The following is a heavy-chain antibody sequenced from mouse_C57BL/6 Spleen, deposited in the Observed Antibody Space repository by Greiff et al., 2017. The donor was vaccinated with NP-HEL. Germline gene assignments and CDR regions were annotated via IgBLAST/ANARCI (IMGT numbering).Heavy chain of an antibody. CDR3: TTTSSGPYYFDY. CDR1: GFNIKDDY. J-gene: IGHJ2*01. Sequence: EVQLQQSGAELVRPGASVKLSCTASGFNIKDDYMHWVKQRPEQGLERIGWIDPENGDTEYASKFQGKATITADTSSNTAYLHLSSLTSEDTAVYYCTTTSSGPYYFDYWGQGTTLTVSS. V-gene: IGHV14-4*01. D-gene: IGHD3-2*02. CDR2: IDPENGDT.